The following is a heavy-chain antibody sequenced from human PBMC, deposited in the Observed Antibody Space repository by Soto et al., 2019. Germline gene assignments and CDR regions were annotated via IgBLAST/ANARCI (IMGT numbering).Heavy chain of an antibody. V-gene: IGHV3-66*01. Sequence: PGGSLSLSCAASFTFSNYAMSWVRQAPGKGLEWVSLIHSSGSTYYADSVEGRFTISVDISKNTLNLQMHSLRADDTAVYFCARGAYSPYFALDVWGQGTTVTVSS. D-gene: IGHD4-4*01. CDR2: IHSSGST. CDR1: FTFSNYA. CDR3: ARGAYSPYFALDV. J-gene: IGHJ6*02.